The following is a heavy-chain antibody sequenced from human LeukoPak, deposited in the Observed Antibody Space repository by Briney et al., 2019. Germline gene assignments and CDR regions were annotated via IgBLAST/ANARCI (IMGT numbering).Heavy chain of an antibody. CDR1: GFTFSSYG. CDR3: ARAMYYYDSSGSVGAFDI. D-gene: IGHD3-22*01. J-gene: IGHJ3*02. Sequence: TGGSLRLSCAASGFTFSSYGMHWVRQAPGKGLEWVAVICDDGSNKYYADSVKGRFTISRDNSENTLYLQMNSLRAEDTAVYYCARAMYYYDSSGSVGAFDIWGQGTMVTVSS. V-gene: IGHV3-33*01. CDR2: ICDDGSNK.